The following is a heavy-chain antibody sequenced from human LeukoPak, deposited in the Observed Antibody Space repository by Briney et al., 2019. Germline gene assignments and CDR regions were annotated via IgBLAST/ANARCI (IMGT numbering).Heavy chain of an antibody. J-gene: IGHJ4*02. CDR3: ARGGALHTFFDY. CDR1: GDSMTDYY. D-gene: IGHD3-16*01. Sequence: SESLSLTCTVSGDSMTDYYWTWVRQSAGEGLEWIWRIYISGNTRYSPSLQSRVTLSLDTSKNHFSLKLRSLTAADTAVYFCARGGALHTFFDYWGQGTLVTVSS. V-gene: IGHV4-4*07. CDR2: IYISGNT.